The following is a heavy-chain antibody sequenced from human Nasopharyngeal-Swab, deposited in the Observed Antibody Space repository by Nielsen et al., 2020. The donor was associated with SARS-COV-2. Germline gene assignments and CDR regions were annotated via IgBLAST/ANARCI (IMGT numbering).Heavy chain of an antibody. CDR2: MNPNSGNT. V-gene: IGHV1-8*01. CDR3: AREEQLGLGV. CDR1: GYSFISYD. J-gene: IGHJ4*02. D-gene: IGHD6-13*01. Sequence: SVNVTSKASGYSFISYDINWVRQATGQGLEWMGWMNPNSGNTGYAQKFQGRVTMTRNTSISTAYMELSSLRSEDTAVYYCAREEQLGLGVWGQGTLVTVSS.